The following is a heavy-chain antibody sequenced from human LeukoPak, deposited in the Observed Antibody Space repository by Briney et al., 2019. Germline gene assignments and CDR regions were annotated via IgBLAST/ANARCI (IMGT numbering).Heavy chain of an antibody. J-gene: IGHJ4*02. CDR3: ARQARDYVWGSYRYTPYFDY. V-gene: IGHV5-51*01. Sequence: GESLKISCKGSGYSFTSYWIGWVRQMPGKGLEWMGIIYPGDSDTRYSPSFQGQVTISADKSIGTAYLQWSSLKASDTAMYYCARQARDYVWGSYRYTPYFDYWGQGTLVTVSS. D-gene: IGHD3-16*02. CDR2: IYPGDSDT. CDR1: GYSFTSYW.